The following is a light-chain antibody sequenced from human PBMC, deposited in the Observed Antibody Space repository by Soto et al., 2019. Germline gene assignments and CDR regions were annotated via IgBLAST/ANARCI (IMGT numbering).Light chain of an antibody. V-gene: IGLV2-14*01. Sequence: QSALAQPASVSGSPGQSITISCTGSSSDVGGYNYVSWYQHHPGEAPKLVIYEVDNRPSGISDRFSGSKSGNTASLTISGLQAEDEADYYCSSYTSSSTYVFGTGTKVTVL. CDR3: SSYTSSSTYV. J-gene: IGLJ1*01. CDR2: EVD. CDR1: SSDVGGYNY.